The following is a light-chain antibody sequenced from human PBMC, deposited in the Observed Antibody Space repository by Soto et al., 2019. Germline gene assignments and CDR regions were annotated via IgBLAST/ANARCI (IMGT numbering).Light chain of an antibody. CDR1: GSDVGGYNY. Sequence: QSALTQPRSVSGSPGQSVTISCTGTGSDVGGYNYVSWYQQHPGKAPKLMIYGVNQRPSGVPDRFSGSKSGNTASLTISGLQAEDEADYYCCSYAGSYTYVVFGGGTKLTVL. CDR3: CSYAGSYTYVV. V-gene: IGLV2-11*01. J-gene: IGLJ2*01. CDR2: GVN.